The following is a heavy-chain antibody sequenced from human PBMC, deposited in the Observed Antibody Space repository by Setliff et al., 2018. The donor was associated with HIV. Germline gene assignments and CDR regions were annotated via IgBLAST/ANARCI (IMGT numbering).Heavy chain of an antibody. CDR2: IHIGGNT. J-gene: IGHJ4*02. D-gene: IGHD3-16*01. CDR3: ATERWLYQNFDS. CDR1: GGSINSGLYY. V-gene: IGHV4-61*02. Sequence: PSETLSLTCTVSGGSINSGLYYWTWIRQPAGKGLEWLGRIHIGGNTNYNPSLKSRVTMSVDTSKTQFSLNLNSVTATDTAIYYCATERWLYQNFDSWGQGTQVTVSS.